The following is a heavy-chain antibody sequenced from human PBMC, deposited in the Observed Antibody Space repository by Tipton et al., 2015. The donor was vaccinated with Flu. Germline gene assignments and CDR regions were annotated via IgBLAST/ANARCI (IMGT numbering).Heavy chain of an antibody. CDR3: ARRGNTGWNDGAYYFDY. CDR1: GYNFINYW. Sequence: EVQLVQSGAEVRKPGESLKISCQAAGYNFINYWIGWVRQVPGKDLEWMGIIYPDDSDTRFRPSFQGQVTMSVDQFTNTAYLQWDSRQASDTAMYFCARRGNTGWNDGAYYFDYWGQGTLVTVSS. J-gene: IGHJ4*02. D-gene: IGHD1-1*01. CDR2: IYPDDSDT. V-gene: IGHV5-51*01.